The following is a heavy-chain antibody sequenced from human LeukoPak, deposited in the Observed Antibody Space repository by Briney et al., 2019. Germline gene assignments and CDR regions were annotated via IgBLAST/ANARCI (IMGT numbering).Heavy chain of an antibody. CDR2: IYYSGST. D-gene: IGHD6-19*01. J-gene: IGHJ3*02. V-gene: IGHV4-59*01. Sequence: PSETLSLTCTVSDDSITMYYWTWIRQRPGKGLEWIGYIYYSGSTNYNPSLKSRVTISVDTSKNQFSLKLSSVTAADTAVYYCARETLRSSGWLLGHDAFDIWGQGTMVTVSS. CDR1: DDSITMYY. CDR3: ARETLRSSGWLLGHDAFDI.